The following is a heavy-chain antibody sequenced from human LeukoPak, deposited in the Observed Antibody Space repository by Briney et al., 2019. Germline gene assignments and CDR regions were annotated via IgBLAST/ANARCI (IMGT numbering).Heavy chain of an antibody. CDR2: ITSSSSYI. D-gene: IGHD3-9*01. CDR3: AREAEYYDILTGYYPYYFDF. J-gene: IGHJ4*02. Sequence: GGSLRLSCAASGFTFSSYSMNWVRQAPGKGLEWVSSITSSSSYIYYADSVKGRFTISRDNAKNSLYLQMNSLRAEDTAVYYCAREAEYYDILTGYYPYYFDFWGQGTLVTVSS. V-gene: IGHV3-21*01. CDR1: GFTFSSYS.